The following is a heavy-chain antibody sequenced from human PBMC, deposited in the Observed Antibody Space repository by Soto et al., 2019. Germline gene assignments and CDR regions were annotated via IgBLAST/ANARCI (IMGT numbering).Heavy chain of an antibody. CDR2: ISGSGGST. V-gene: IGHV3-23*01. J-gene: IGHJ6*02. CDR3: AKKAYCGGDCYPPYFYYGMDV. Sequence: EVQLLESGGGLVQPGGSLRLSCAASGFTFSSYAMSWFRQAPGKGLEWVSAISGSGGSTYYADSVKGRFTISRDNSKNTLYLQMNSLRAEDTAVYYCAKKAYCGGDCYPPYFYYGMDVWGQGTTVTVSS. D-gene: IGHD2-21*02. CDR1: GFTFSSYA.